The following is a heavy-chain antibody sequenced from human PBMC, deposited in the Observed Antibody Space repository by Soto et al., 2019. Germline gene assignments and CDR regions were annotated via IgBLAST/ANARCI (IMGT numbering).Heavy chain of an antibody. V-gene: IGHV3-53*02. J-gene: IGHJ6*02. CDR2: LYSGGST. Sequence: EVQLVETGGGLIQPGGSLRLSCAASGFTVSSNYMSWVRQAPGKGLEWVSVLYSGGSTYYADSVKGRFTISRDNSKNTLYLQMNSLRAEDTAVYYCARSSVGATFGMDVWGQGTTVTVSS. CDR3: ARSSVGATFGMDV. D-gene: IGHD1-26*01. CDR1: GFTVSSNY.